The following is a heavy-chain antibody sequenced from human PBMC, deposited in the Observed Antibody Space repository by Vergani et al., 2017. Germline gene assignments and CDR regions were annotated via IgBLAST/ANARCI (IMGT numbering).Heavy chain of an antibody. V-gene: IGHV3-74*01. D-gene: IGHD2/OR15-2a*01. CDR1: GFAFDRYW. CDR3: LTGTTEPY. J-gene: IGHJ4*02. Sequence: EEQLVESGGGLVQPGGSLRLSCAASGFAFDRYWMQWVRQTPEKGLVWVSRIIPDGDITLNADSVKGRFTISRDNARTTLYLQMTNLRAEDTAVYYCLTGTTEPYWGQGTLVTVSS. CDR2: IIPDGDIT.